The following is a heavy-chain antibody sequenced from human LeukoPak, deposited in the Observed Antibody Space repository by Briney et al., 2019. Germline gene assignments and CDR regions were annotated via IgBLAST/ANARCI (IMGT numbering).Heavy chain of an antibody. V-gene: IGHV4-39*01. J-gene: IGHJ3*02. Sequence: PSETLSLTCTVSGGSISSSSYYWGWIRQPPGKGLEWIGSIYYSGSTYYNPSLKSRVTISVDTSKNQFSLKLSSVTAADTAVYYCARLEPNADAFDIWGQGTMVTVSS. CDR3: ARLEPNADAFDI. D-gene: IGHD1-26*01. CDR2: IYYSGST. CDR1: GGSISSSSYY.